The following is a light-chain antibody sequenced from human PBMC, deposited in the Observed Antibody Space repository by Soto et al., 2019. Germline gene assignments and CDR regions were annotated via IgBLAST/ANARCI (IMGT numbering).Light chain of an antibody. CDR2: DVS. V-gene: IGKV1-5*01. J-gene: IGKJ1*01. CDR1: QSISSW. Sequence: DIQMTQSPSTLSASVGDRVTITCRASQSISSWLACDQQKPGQAPNFLIYDVSNFESGVPSTFSGSGSGTEFTLTISGLQSDEFAVYFCQQYNNWPAWTFGHGTKGESK. CDR3: QQYNNWPAWT.